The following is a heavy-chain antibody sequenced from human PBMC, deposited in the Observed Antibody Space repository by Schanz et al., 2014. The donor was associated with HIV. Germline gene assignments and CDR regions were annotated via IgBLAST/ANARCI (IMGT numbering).Heavy chain of an antibody. D-gene: IGHD6-13*01. CDR1: GGTFINYA. CDR2: IIPLFGTS. J-gene: IGHJ4*02. V-gene: IGHV1-69*01. CDR3: ARDSPVAAGTLDY. Sequence: QVQLVQSGAEVKKTGSSVKVFCRASGGTFINYAFSWVRQAPGQGLEWMGGIIPLFGTSNYAQKFQGRATITADESTSTAYMELSSLRSEDTAVYYCARDSPVAAGTLDYWGQGTLVTVSP.